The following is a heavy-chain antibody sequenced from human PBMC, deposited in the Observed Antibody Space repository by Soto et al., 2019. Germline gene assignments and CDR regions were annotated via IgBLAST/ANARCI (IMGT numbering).Heavy chain of an antibody. V-gene: IGHV1-18*01. CDR2: ISPYTGNT. J-gene: IGHJ6*02. D-gene: IGHD3-16*01. CDR1: GYIFVNYG. Sequence: QVQLVQSGDEVKKPGASVKVSCKASGYIFVNYGIAWVRQAPGQGLEWMGWISPYTGNTHSATKLQRRPTMTTATSTSTAYMALGSLTSADTAVYYCVMVDNYVTPTPQDVWGQGTTVTVSS. CDR3: VMVDNYVTPTPQDV.